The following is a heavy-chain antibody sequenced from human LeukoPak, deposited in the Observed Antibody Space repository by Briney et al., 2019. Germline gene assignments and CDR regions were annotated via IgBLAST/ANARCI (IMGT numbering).Heavy chain of an antibody. Sequence: GGSLRLSCAASGFTFSSYSMNWVRQAPGKGLEWVSYISSSSSTIYYADSVKGRFTISRDNAKNSLYLQMNNLRAEDTAVYYCARDTVALGAGDFDYWGQGTLVTVSS. CDR1: GFTFSSYS. J-gene: IGHJ4*02. V-gene: IGHV3-48*04. CDR3: ARDTVALGAGDFDY. D-gene: IGHD4-23*01. CDR2: ISSSSSTI.